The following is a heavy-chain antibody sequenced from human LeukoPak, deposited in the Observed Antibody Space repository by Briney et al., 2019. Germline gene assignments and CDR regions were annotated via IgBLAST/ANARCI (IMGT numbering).Heavy chain of an antibody. CDR2: IVVGSGNT. J-gene: IGHJ4*02. D-gene: IGHD2-21*02. Sequence: SVKVSCKASGFTFTSSAVQWVRQARGQRLEWRGWIVVGSGNTNYAQKFQERVTITRDMSTSTAYIELSSLRSEDTAVYYCAASLAYCGGDCYSMLDYWGQGTLVTVSS. V-gene: IGHV1-58*01. CDR3: AASLAYCGGDCYSMLDY. CDR1: GFTFTSSA.